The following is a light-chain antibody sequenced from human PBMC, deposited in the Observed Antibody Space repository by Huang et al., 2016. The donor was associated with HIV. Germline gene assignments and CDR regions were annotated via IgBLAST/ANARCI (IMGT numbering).Light chain of an antibody. CDR1: QSVGST. J-gene: IGKJ5*01. V-gene: IGKV3-15*01. CDR3: QQYHNWPLT. CDR2: TAS. Sequence: EIVMTQSPATLSVSPGERATLSCRASQSVGSTLAWYQQKPGQVPRLLFYTASTRATGGSDRFSGSGSGTEFTLTISSLQSEDLAVYYCQQYHNWPLTFGQGTRLEI.